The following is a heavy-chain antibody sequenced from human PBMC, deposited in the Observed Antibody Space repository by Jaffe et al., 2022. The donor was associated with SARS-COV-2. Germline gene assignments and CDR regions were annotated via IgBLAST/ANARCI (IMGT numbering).Heavy chain of an antibody. CDR1: GGSISSGSYY. V-gene: IGHV4-61*02. CDR2: IYTSGST. Sequence: QVQLQESGPGLVKPSQTLSLTCTVSGGSISSGSYYWSWIRQPAGKGLEWIGRIYTSGSTNYNPSLKSRVTISVDTSKNQFSLKLSSVTAADTAVYYCARDTELGSNFYYYYGMDVWGQGTTVTVSS. D-gene: IGHD1-1*01. J-gene: IGHJ6*02. CDR3: ARDTELGSNFYYYYGMDV.